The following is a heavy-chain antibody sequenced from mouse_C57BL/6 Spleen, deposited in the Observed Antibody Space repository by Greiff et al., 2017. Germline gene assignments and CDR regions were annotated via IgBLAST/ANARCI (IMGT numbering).Heavy chain of an antibody. V-gene: IGHV1-69*01. CDR1: GYTFTSYW. D-gene: IGHD1-1*01. Sequence: VQLQQPGAELVMPGASVKLSCKASGYTFTSYWMHWVKQRPGQGLEWIGEIDPSDSYTNYNQKFKGKSTLTVDKSSSTAYMQLSSLTSEDSAVYYCARGSSSLLAYWGQGTLVTVSA. CDR3: ARGSSSLLAY. J-gene: IGHJ3*01. CDR2: IDPSDSYT.